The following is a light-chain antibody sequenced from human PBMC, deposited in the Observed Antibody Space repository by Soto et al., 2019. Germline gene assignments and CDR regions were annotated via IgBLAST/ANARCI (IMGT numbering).Light chain of an antibody. Sequence: DIQMTQSPSSLSASVGDRVTITCRASQSIYIYLNWYQQKPGKAPKLLIYAASSLQRGVPSTFSGSGSGTDFTLTISSLQSEDFAVYYCQQYGDWPLTFGGGTKVDIK. J-gene: IGKJ4*01. V-gene: IGKV1-39*01. CDR1: QSIYIY. CDR2: AAS. CDR3: QQYGDWPLT.